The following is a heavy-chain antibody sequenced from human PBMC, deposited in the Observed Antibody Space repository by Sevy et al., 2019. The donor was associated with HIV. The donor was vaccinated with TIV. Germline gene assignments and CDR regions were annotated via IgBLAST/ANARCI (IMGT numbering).Heavy chain of an antibody. V-gene: IGHV4-38-2*01. CDR1: GYSISSGYY. Sequence: SETLSLTCAVSGYSISSGYYWGWIRQPPGKGLEWIATIYHSGSTYYNPSLKSRVTISVDTSKNQFSLKLSSVTAVDTAVYYCATSGYYDSSGYYYDQGAAFDIWGQGTMVTVSS. CDR3: ATSGYYDSSGYYYDQGAAFDI. D-gene: IGHD3-22*01. CDR2: IYHSGST. J-gene: IGHJ3*02.